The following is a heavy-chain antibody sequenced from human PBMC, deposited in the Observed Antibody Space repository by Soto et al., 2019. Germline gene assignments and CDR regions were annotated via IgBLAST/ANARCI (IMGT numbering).Heavy chain of an antibody. J-gene: IGHJ4*02. CDR1: GGSISNYY. Sequence: PSETLSLTCTVSGGSISNYYWSWIRQPAGKGLEWIGRIYTSGYTDYNPSLKSRVTISLDTSKNQFSLKVTSMTAADTAVYYCARERREEIHDGYDIDYWGQGILVTVS. CDR3: ARERREEIHDGYDIDY. D-gene: IGHD5-12*01. CDR2: IYTSGYT. V-gene: IGHV4-4*07.